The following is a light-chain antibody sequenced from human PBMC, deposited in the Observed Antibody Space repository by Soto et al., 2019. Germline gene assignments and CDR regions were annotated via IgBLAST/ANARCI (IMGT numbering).Light chain of an antibody. CDR2: DVS. CDR1: SSDVGGYNY. Sequence: QSALTQPASVSGSPGQSITISCTGTSSDVGGYNYVSWYQQHPGKAPKLMIYDVSNRPSGVSNRFSGPKSGNTASLTISGLQAEDEADYYFSSYTSSSLYVFGTGTKLTVL. J-gene: IGLJ1*01. V-gene: IGLV2-14*01. CDR3: SSYTSSSLYV.